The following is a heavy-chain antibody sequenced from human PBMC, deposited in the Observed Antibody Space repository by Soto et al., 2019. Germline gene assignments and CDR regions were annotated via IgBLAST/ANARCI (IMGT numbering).Heavy chain of an antibody. CDR2: INPNSGGT. V-gene: IGHV1-2*02. CDR3: ARGAVAGDYYYYGMDV. Sequence: AASVKVSCKASGYTFTGYYMHWVRQAPGQGLEWMGWINPNSGGTNYAQKFQGRVTMTRDTSISTAYMELSRLRSDDTAVYYCARGAVAGDYYYYGMDVWGQGTTVTVSS. CDR1: GYTFTGYY. J-gene: IGHJ6*02. D-gene: IGHD6-19*01.